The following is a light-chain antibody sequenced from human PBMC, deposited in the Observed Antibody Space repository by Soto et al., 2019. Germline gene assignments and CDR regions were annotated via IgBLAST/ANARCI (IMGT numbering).Light chain of an antibody. V-gene: IGKV1-5*03. J-gene: IGKJ1*01. CDR3: QQYNDYWT. Sequence: DIQMTQSPSTLSAFVGDRVTITCRASQSINSRLAWYQQKPGKAPKLLIYKASSLESGVPSRFSGSGSGTEFTLSISSLQPDDFATYYCQQYNDYWTFGQGTKVEIK. CDR2: KAS. CDR1: QSINSR.